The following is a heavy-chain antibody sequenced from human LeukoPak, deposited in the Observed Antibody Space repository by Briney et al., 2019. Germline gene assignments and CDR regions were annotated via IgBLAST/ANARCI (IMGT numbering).Heavy chain of an antibody. V-gene: IGHV1-24*01. Sequence: ASVKVSCKVSGYTLTELSMHWVRRAPGKGLEWMGGFDPEDGETIYAQKFQGRVTMTEDTSTDTAYMELSSLRSEDTAVYYCATCVLVRGVIMGGFDYWGQGTLVTVSS. CDR2: FDPEDGET. J-gene: IGHJ4*02. D-gene: IGHD3-10*01. CDR1: GYTLTELS. CDR3: ATCVLVRGVIMGGFDY.